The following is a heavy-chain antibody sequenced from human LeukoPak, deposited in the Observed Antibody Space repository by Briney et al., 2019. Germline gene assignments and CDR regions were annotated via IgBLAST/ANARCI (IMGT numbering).Heavy chain of an antibody. J-gene: IGHJ6*03. CDR3: AREGYYGSGLYYYYYMDV. D-gene: IGHD3-10*01. CDR2: ISSSGGST. CDR1: GFTLSSYA. Sequence: GGSLRLSCAASGFTLSSYAMSWVRQAPGKGLQWVSGISSSGGSTYYVDSVKGRFTISTDNSKNTLYLQMNSLRAEDTAVYYCAREGYYGSGLYYYYYMDVWGKGTTVTVSS. V-gene: IGHV3-23*01.